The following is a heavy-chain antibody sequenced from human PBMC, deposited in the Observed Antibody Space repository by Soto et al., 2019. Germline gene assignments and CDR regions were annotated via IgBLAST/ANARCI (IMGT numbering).Heavy chain of an antibody. CDR1: GDTFSSYS. J-gene: IGHJ6*03. CDR2: IIPMVGTP. CDR3: ATDVGSTSSSAYHYFMKA. V-gene: IGHV1-69*08. D-gene: IGHD6-6*01. Sequence: QAQLVQSGAEVKRPGSSVKVSCKASGDTFSSYSISWVRQAPGQGREWMGRIIPMVGTPNYAQKFQGRVTFSADKSTSTAYMVLNSLISDDTAVYYCATDVGSTSSSAYHYFMKAWGKGTPVTVSS.